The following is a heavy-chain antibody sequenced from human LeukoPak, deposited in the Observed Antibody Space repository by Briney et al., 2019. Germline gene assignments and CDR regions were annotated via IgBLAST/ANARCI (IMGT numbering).Heavy chain of an antibody. D-gene: IGHD6-6*01. Sequence: GGSLRLSCAASGFTFSSYAMTWVRQAPGKGLEWVSYISSSGSTIYYADSVKGRFTISRDNAKNSLYLQMNSLRAEDTAVYYCARDPEYSSSSVDYYYYMDVWGKGTTVTVSS. CDR1: GFTFSSYA. CDR2: ISSSGSTI. CDR3: ARDPEYSSSSVDYYYYMDV. V-gene: IGHV3-48*04. J-gene: IGHJ6*03.